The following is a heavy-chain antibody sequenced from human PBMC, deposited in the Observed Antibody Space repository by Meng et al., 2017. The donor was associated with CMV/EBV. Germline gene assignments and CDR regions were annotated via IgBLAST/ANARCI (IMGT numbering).Heavy chain of an antibody. CDR2: ISAYNGNT. D-gene: IGHD3-3*01. CDR1: GHTFTSYG. CDR3: ARDRTYYDFWSGYPLGY. J-gene: IGHJ4*02. Sequence: ASVKVSCKASGHTFTSYGISWVRQAPGQGLEWMGWISAYNGNTNYAQKLQGRVTMTTDTSTSTAYMELRSPRSDDTAVYYCARDRTYYDFWSGYPLGYWGQGTLVTVSS. V-gene: IGHV1-18*01.